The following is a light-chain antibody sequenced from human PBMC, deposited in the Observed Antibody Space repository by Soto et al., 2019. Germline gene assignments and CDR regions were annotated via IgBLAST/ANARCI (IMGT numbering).Light chain of an antibody. V-gene: IGLV2-14*01. J-gene: IGLJ1*01. CDR1: SSDVGGYNY. Sequence: QSARTHPVSVSGSAGQSLGISCTGTSSDVGGYNYVSWYQQHPGKAPKLMIYDVSNRPSGVSDRFSGSKSGNTASLTISGLQAEDEADYYCTSYTSSSTYVFGTGTKVTVL. CDR2: DVS. CDR3: TSYTSSSTYV.